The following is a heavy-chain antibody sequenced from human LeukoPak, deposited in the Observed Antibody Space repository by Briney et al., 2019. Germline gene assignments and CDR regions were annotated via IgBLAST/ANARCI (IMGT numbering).Heavy chain of an antibody. Sequence: KTGGSLRLSCAASGFTFSNAWMSWVRQAPGKGLEWVGRIKSKTDGGTTDYTAPVKGRFTMSRDDSKNTLYLQMNSLKTEDTAVYYCTTGPFDYYGSASYLANGMDVWGQGTTDTVSS. CDR2: IKSKTDGGTT. D-gene: IGHD3-10*01. CDR1: GFTFSNAW. CDR3: TTGPFDYYGSASYLANGMDV. J-gene: IGHJ6*02. V-gene: IGHV3-15*01.